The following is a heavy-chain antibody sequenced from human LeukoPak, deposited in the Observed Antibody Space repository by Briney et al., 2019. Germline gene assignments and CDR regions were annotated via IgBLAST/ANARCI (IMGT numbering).Heavy chain of an antibody. CDR2: IDTAGHT. CDR3: IRGGDGFDP. CDR1: GFTFSNYD. V-gene: IGHV3-13*01. D-gene: IGHD3-10*01. Sequence: GSLRLSCAASGFTFSNYDMHWVRQATGKGLEWVSAIDTAGHTYYIDSVKGRFTISRENAKNSLYLQMNSLRAGDTAVYYCIRGGDGFDPWGQGTLATVSS. J-gene: IGHJ5*02.